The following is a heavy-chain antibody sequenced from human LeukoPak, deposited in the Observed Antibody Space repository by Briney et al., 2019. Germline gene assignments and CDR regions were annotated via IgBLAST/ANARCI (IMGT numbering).Heavy chain of an antibody. Sequence: GGSLRLSCAPSGFTFSSYAMHWVRQAPGKGLEGVAVISYDGSNKYYADSVKGRFTISRDNSKNTLYLQMNSLRAEDTAVYYCARGGDIVVVPAAIDYWGQGTLVTVSS. D-gene: IGHD2-2*01. CDR3: ARGGDIVVVPAAIDY. V-gene: IGHV3-30*01. CDR2: ISYDGSNK. CDR1: GFTFSSYA. J-gene: IGHJ4*02.